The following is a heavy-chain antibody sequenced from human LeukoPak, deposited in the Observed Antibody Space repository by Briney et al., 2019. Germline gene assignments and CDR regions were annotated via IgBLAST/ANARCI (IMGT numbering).Heavy chain of an antibody. Sequence: ASVKVSCKASGYTFTSYGISWVRQAPVQGLEWMGWISAYNGNTNYAQKLQGRVTMTTDTSTSTAYMELRSLRSDDTAVYYCARLDATVTSGYFFDYWGQGILVTVSS. V-gene: IGHV1-18*01. CDR3: ARLDATVTSGYFFDY. J-gene: IGHJ4*02. CDR2: ISAYNGNT. D-gene: IGHD4-17*01. CDR1: GYTFTSYG.